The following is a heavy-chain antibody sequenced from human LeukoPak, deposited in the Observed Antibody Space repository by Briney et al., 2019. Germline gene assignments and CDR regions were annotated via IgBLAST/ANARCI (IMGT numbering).Heavy chain of an antibody. Sequence: GGSLRLSCAASGFSVSSTYMSWVRQAPGKGLEWVSSISSSSSYIYYADSVKGRFTISRDNAKNSLYLQMNSLRAEDTAVYYCARVASGYDFCKLSYYMDVWGKGTTVTVSS. D-gene: IGHD3-3*01. J-gene: IGHJ6*03. CDR3: ARVASGYDFCKLSYYMDV. CDR2: ISSSSSYI. V-gene: IGHV3-21*01. CDR1: GFSVSSTY.